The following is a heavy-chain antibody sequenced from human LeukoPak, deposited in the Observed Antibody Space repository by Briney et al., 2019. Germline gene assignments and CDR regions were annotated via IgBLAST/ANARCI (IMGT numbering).Heavy chain of an antibody. D-gene: IGHD2-2*01. J-gene: IGHJ6*02. Sequence: ASVKVSCKASGYTFTSYGISWVRQAPGQGLEWMGWISAYNGNTNYAQKLQGSVTMTTDTSTSTAYMELRSLRSDDTAVYYCARDIQAYCSSTSCYRYGMDVWGQGTTVTVSS. CDR3: ARDIQAYCSSTSCYRYGMDV. CDR1: GYTFTSYG. V-gene: IGHV1-18*01. CDR2: ISAYNGNT.